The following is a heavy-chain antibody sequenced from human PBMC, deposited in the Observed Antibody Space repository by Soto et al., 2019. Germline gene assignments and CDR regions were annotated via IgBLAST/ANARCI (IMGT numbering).Heavy chain of an antibody. V-gene: IGHV3-11*06. Sequence: QVQLVESGGGLVKPGGSLRLSCAASGFTFSDYYMSWIRQAPGKGLEWVSYISSSSSYTNYADSVKGRFTISRDNAKNSLYLQMNSLRAEDTAVYYCARSAAAAGITPDYWGQGTLVTVSS. CDR2: ISSSSSYT. D-gene: IGHD6-13*01. J-gene: IGHJ4*02. CDR3: ARSAAAAGITPDY. CDR1: GFTFSDYY.